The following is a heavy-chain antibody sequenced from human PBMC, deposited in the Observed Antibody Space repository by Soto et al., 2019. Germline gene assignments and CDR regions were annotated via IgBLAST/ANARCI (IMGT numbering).Heavy chain of an antibody. Sequence: QVQLVESGGGVVQPGRSLRLSCAASGFTFSSYGMHWVRQAPGKGLEWVAVISYDGSNKYYADSVKGRFTISRDNSKNKLYLQMNSLRAEDTAVYYCAKDTEPYYYYGMDVWGQGTTVTVSS. CDR2: ISYDGSNK. CDR3: AKDTEPYYYYGMDV. CDR1: GFTFSSYG. V-gene: IGHV3-30*18. J-gene: IGHJ6*02. D-gene: IGHD1-26*01.